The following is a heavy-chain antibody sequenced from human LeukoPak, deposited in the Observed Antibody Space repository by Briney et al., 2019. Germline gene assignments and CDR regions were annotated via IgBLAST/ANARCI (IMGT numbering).Heavy chain of an antibody. CDR3: AKDQIVVVVAATPGYFDY. CDR1: GFTFSSYA. CDR2: ISGSGGST. V-gene: IGHV3-23*01. D-gene: IGHD2-15*01. Sequence: PGGSLRLSCAASGFTFSSYAMSWVRQAPGKGLEWVSAISGSGGSTYYADSVKGRFTISRDNSKNTLYLQMNSLRAEDTAVYYCAKDQIVVVVAATPGYFDYWGQGTLVTVSS. J-gene: IGHJ4*02.